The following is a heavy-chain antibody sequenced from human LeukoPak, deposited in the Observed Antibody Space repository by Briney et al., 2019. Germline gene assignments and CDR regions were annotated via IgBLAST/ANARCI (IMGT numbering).Heavy chain of an antibody. J-gene: IGHJ4*02. D-gene: IGHD6-13*01. Sequence: GGSLRLSCAASGFTFTNAYMTWVRQAPGKGLEWVGRIKSKADGGTTDYGAPVKARFSISRDDSKNTVYLQMNSLRTEDTAVYYCTTDAGYSSRWYNYWGQGTLVTVAS. CDR2: IKSKADGGTT. V-gene: IGHV3-15*01. CDR1: GFTFTNAY. CDR3: TTDAGYSSRWYNY.